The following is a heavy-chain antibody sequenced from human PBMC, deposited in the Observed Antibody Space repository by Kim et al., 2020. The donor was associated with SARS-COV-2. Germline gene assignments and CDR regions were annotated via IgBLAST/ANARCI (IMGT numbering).Heavy chain of an antibody. CDR3: ASGPGYGDYRDYYYYYGMDV. V-gene: IGHV1-69*13. J-gene: IGHJ6*02. D-gene: IGHD4-17*01. CDR2: IIPIFGTA. Sequence: SVKVSCKASGGTFSSYAISWVRQAPGQGLEWMGGIIPIFGTANYAQKFQGRVTITADESTSTAYMELSSLRSEDTAVYYCASGPGYGDYRDYYYYYGMDVWGQGDHGHRLL. CDR1: GGTFSSYA.